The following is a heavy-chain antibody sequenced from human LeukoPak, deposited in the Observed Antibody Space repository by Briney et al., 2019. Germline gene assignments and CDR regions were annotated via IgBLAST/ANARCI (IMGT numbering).Heavy chain of an antibody. Sequence: KPSETLSLTCGVYGGSFSGHYWNWIRQPPGRGLEWIGEIHHGGSTNYNPSLKSRVTISPDTSKNQFSLHLTSVTAADTAVYYCARGRLAVAVSRGTFDYWGQGTLVTVSS. D-gene: IGHD6-19*01. J-gene: IGHJ4*02. CDR1: GGSFSGHY. CDR3: ARGRLAVAVSRGTFDY. CDR2: IHHGGST. V-gene: IGHV4-34*01.